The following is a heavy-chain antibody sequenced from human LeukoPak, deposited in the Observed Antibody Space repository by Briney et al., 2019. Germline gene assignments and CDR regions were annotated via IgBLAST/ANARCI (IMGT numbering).Heavy chain of an antibody. J-gene: IGHJ4*02. CDR2: ISSSSTI. Sequence: GGSLRLSCAASGFTFSSYSMNWARQAPGKGLEWVSYISSSSTIYYADSVKGRFTISRDNAKNSLYLQMNSLRAEDTAVYYCASYSFRDGYFDYWGQGTLVTVSS. CDR3: ASYSFRDGYFDY. D-gene: IGHD4-11*01. V-gene: IGHV3-48*04. CDR1: GFTFSSYS.